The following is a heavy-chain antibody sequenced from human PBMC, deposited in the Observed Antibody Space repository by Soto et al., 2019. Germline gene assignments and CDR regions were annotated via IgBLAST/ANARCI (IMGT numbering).Heavy chain of an antibody. D-gene: IGHD1-1*01. J-gene: IGHJ4*02. CDR3: ARGSGIVALPGQLEDVKYDY. V-gene: IGHV4-34*01. CDR1: GQSFSGHS. CDR2: INESGST. Sequence: QVQLQQWGAGLVKPSETLSLSCAVYGQSFSGHSWAWIRQPPGKGLEWIGEINESGSTYYNPSLKSRATISTDTSTNQFSLKLSSVSAADTAAYFCARGSGIVALPGQLEDVKYDYWGQGTLVNVSS.